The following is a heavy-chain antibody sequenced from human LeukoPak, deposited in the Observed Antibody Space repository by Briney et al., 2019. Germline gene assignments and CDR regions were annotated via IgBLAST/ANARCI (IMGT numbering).Heavy chain of an antibody. CDR2: ISGSGGST. V-gene: IGHV3-23*01. J-gene: IGHJ4*02. CDR3: AKVGGSGWYFDY. CDR1: GFTFSSYA. D-gene: IGHD6-19*01. Sequence: GGSLRLSCAASGFTFSSYAMSWVRQAPGKGLEWVSAISGSGGSTYYADSVKGRFTISRDNSKNTLYLQMYSLRAEDTAVYYCAKVGGSGWYFDYWGQGTLVTVSS.